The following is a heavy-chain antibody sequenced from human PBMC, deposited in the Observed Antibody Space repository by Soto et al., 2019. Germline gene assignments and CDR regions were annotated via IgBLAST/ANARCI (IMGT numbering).Heavy chain of an antibody. CDR3: ARDHYGSGSYYNGYYYYGMDV. CDR1: GGSISSYY. CDR2: IYYSGST. D-gene: IGHD3-10*01. V-gene: IGHV4-59*01. J-gene: IGHJ6*02. Sequence: SETLSLTCTVSGGSISSYYWSWIRQPPGKGLEWIGYIYYSGSTNYNPSLKSRVTISVDTSKNQFSLKLSSVTAADTAVYYCARDHYGSGSYYNGYYYYGMDVWGQGTTVTVSS.